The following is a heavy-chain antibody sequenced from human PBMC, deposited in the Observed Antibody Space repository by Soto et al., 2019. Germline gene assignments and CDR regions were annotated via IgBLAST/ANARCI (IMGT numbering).Heavy chain of an antibody. CDR2: MNPNSGNT. D-gene: IGHD6-6*01. Sequence: ASVKVSCKASGYTFTSYDINWVRQATGQGLEWMGWMNPNSGNTGYAQKFQGRVTMTRNTSISTAYMELSSLRSEDTAVYYCARKSSIAAPQESFDPWGQGTLVTVSS. J-gene: IGHJ5*02. CDR3: ARKSSIAAPQESFDP. CDR1: GYTFTSYD. V-gene: IGHV1-8*01.